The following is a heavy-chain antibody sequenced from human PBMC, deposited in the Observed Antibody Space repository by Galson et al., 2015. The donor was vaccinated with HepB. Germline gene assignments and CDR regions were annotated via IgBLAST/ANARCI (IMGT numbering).Heavy chain of an antibody. CDR3: ARILPGGWYYFDY. CDR2: INPSGGST. V-gene: IGHV1-46*01. Sequence: SVKVSCKASGYTFTSYYMHWVRQAPGQGLEWMGVINPSGGSTNYAQNFQGRVTMTRDTSTTIVYMELTSLKSDDTAVYYCARILPGGWYYFDYWVQGALVTVSS. D-gene: IGHD3-16*01. CDR1: GYTFTSYY. J-gene: IGHJ4*02.